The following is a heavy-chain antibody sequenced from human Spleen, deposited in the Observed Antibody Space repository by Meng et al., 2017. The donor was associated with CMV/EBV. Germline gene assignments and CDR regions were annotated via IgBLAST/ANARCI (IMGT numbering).Heavy chain of an antibody. Sequence: GESLKISCAASGFTVSSNYMSWVRQAPGKGLEWVSVIYSGGSTYYADSVKDRFTISRDNSKNTLYLQMNSLRAEDTAVYYCARDSGGAGLDYWGQGTLVTVSS. D-gene: IGHD3-10*01. V-gene: IGHV3-53*01. J-gene: IGHJ4*02. CDR2: IYSGGST. CDR1: GFTVSSNY. CDR3: ARDSGGAGLDY.